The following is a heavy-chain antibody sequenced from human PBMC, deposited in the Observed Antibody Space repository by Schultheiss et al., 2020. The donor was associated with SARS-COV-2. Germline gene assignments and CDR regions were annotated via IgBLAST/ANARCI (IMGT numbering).Heavy chain of an antibody. V-gene: IGHV1-2*02. D-gene: IGHD1-1*01. CDR1: GYTFTSYD. Sequence: ASVKVSCKASGYTFTSYDINWVRQAPGQGLEWMGWINPNSGGTNYAQKFQGRVTMTRDTSISTAYMELSRLRSDDTAVYYCARGTPRDYFDYWGQGTLVTVSS. J-gene: IGHJ4*02. CDR3: ARGTPRDYFDY. CDR2: INPNSGGT.